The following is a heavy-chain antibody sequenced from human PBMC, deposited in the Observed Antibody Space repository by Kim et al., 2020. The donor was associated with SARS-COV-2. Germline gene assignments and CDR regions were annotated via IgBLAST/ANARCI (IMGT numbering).Heavy chain of an antibody. CDR3: AKDQGREVGAETYYYDSSGSDY. D-gene: IGHD3-22*01. Sequence: GGSLRLSCAASGFTFSSYGMHWVRQAPGKGLEWVAVISYDGSNKYYADSVKGRFTISRDNSKNTLYLQMNSLRAEDTAVYYCAKDQGREVGAETYYYDSSGSDYWGQGTLVTVSS. CDR2: ISYDGSNK. CDR1: GFTFSSYG. V-gene: IGHV3-30*18. J-gene: IGHJ4*02.